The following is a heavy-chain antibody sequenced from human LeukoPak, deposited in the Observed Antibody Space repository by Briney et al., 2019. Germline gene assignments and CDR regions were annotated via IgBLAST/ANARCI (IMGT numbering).Heavy chain of an antibody. J-gene: IGHJ5*02. CDR3: ARDRETTMVRGGGRWFDP. D-gene: IGHD3-10*01. CDR2: INAGNGNT. V-gene: IGHV1-3*01. CDR1: GYTFTSYA. Sequence: RASVKVSCKASGYTFTSYAMHWVRQAPGQRLEWMGWINAGNGNTKYSQKFQGRVTITRDTSASTAYMELSSLRSEDTAVYYCARDRETTMVRGGGRWFDPWGQGTLVTVSS.